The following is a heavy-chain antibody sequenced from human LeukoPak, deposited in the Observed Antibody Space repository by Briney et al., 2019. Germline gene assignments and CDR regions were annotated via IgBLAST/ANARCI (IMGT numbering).Heavy chain of an antibody. J-gene: IGHJ6*03. Sequence: PGGSLRLSCAASGFTFSSYAMSWVRQAPGKGLEWVSAISGSGGSTYYADSVKGRFTISRDNSKNTLYLQMNSLRAEDTAIYYCAKWDENFYYMDVWGQGTTVTVSS. CDR1: GFTFSSYA. V-gene: IGHV3-23*01. D-gene: IGHD1-26*01. CDR3: AKWDENFYYMDV. CDR2: ISGSGGST.